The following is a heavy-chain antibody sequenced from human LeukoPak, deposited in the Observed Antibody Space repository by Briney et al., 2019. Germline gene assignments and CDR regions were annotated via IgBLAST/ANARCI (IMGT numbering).Heavy chain of an antibody. D-gene: IGHD3-9*01. Sequence: ASVKVSCKASGGTFSSYAISWVRQAPGQGLEWMGGIIPIFGTANYAQKFQGRVTITADESTSTAYMELSSLGSEDTAVYYCARAGYDILTGSLYYYGIDVWGQGTTVTVSS. CDR2: IIPIFGTA. CDR3: ARAGYDILTGSLYYYGIDV. J-gene: IGHJ6*02. V-gene: IGHV1-69*01. CDR1: GGTFSSYA.